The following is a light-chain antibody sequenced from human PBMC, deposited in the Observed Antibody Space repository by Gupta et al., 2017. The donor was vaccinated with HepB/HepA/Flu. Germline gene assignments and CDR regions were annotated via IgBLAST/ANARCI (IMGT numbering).Light chain of an antibody. J-gene: IGLJ2*01. CDR3: AAWDESLNGVV. CDR2: YND. Sequence: QSVLTQSPSLSGTPGQRVTISCSGRSSNVGSKIVNWYQQLPGRAPKLLIYYNDERPSGVPDRFSGSKSDTSASLAISGLQSEDEADYYCAAWDESLNGVVFGGGTKLTVL. CDR1: SSNVGSKI. V-gene: IGLV1-44*01.